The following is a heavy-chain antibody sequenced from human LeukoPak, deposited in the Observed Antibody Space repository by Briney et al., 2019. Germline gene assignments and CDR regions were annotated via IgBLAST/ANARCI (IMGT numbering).Heavy chain of an antibody. J-gene: IGHJ3*02. Sequence: GGSLRLSCAASGFTVSSNYMSWVRQAPGKGLGWVSVIYSGGSTYYAESVKGRFTISRDNSKNTLYLQMNSLRAEDTAVYYCARDHSSKAFDIWGQGTMVTVSS. CDR2: IYSGGST. CDR1: GFTVSSNY. CDR3: ARDHSSKAFDI. D-gene: IGHD3-22*01. V-gene: IGHV3-66*01.